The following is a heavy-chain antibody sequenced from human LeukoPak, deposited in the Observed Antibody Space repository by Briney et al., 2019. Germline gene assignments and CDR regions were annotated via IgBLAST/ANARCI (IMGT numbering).Heavy chain of an antibody. CDR2: MYYAGTT. CDR3: ARQHANWGPDL. Sequence: SETLSLTCTVSGGSIISSSHFWGWIRQPPGKGLEWIGTMYYAGTTYYNPSLKSRVTISVDTSKEQTSLNLGSVTAADTAVYYCARQHANWGPDLWGQGIHVIVSS. J-gene: IGHJ5*02. CDR1: GGSIISSSHF. D-gene: IGHD7-27*01. V-gene: IGHV4-39*01.